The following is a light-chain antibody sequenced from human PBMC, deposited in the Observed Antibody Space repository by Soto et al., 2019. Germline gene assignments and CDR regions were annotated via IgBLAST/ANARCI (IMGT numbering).Light chain of an antibody. Sequence: EIQMTQSPSTLSASVGYRVTITCWASQSISNWLAWYQQKQGTAPKLVIYDASTLESGVPSRFSGSVSGTEGTITISSLQTDDGSTYYCQQSNTYSWTFGQGTKVDNK. CDR3: QQSNTYSWT. V-gene: IGKV1-5*01. J-gene: IGKJ1*01. CDR1: QSISNW. CDR2: DAS.